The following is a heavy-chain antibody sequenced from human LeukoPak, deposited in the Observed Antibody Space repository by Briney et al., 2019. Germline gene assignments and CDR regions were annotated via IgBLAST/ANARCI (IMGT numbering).Heavy chain of an antibody. Sequence: ASLKVSCRASGYTFTDYYIHWVRQAPGQGLEWMGWINPDKGGTNYAQKFQGRVTMTRDTSIRTVYMDLSRLRSDDTAVFYCTREARVANWFDPWGQGTQVTVSS. D-gene: IGHD2-15*01. CDR3: TREARVANWFDP. CDR2: INPDKGGT. V-gene: IGHV1-2*02. J-gene: IGHJ5*02. CDR1: GYTFTDYY.